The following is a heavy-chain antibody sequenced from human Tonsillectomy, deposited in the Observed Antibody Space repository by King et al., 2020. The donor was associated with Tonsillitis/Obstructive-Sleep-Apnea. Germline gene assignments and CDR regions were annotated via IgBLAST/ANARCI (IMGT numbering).Heavy chain of an antibody. CDR3: ASLIVVVQGGWFDP. V-gene: IGHV4-34*01. CDR1: GGSFSGYY. J-gene: IGHJ5*02. CDR2: INHSGST. D-gene: IGHD2-2*01. Sequence: VQLQQWGAGLLKPSETLSLTCAVYGGSFSGYYWSWIRQPPGKGLEWIGEINHSGSTNYNPSLKSRVTISVDTSKNQFSLKLSSVTAADTAVYYCASLIVVVQGGWFDPWGQGTLVTVSS.